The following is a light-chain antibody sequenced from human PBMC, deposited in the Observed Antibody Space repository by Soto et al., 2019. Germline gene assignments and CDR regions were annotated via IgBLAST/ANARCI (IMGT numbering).Light chain of an antibody. CDR2: GAS. CDR1: QSVSSN. Sequence: EIVMTQSPATLSVSPGERATFSCRASQSVSSNLAWYQQKPGQAPRLLIYGASTRATGIPARFSGSGSGTEFTLTISSLQSEDFAVYYCQQNNNWPPLTFGGGTKLEIK. J-gene: IGKJ4*01. V-gene: IGKV3-15*01. CDR3: QQNNNWPPLT.